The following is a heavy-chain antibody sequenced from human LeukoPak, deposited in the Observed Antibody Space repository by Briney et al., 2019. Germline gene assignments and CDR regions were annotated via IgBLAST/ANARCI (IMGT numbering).Heavy chain of an antibody. Sequence: SETLSLTCTVSGCSISSYYWSWIRQPPGKGLEWIGYIYYSGSTNYNPSLKSRLTISVDTSKNQFSLKLSSVTAADTAVYYCARHTYMESWFDPWGQGTLVTVSS. D-gene: IGHD1-1*01. CDR3: ARHTYMESWFDP. CDR2: IYYSGST. V-gene: IGHV4-59*08. J-gene: IGHJ5*02. CDR1: GCSISSYY.